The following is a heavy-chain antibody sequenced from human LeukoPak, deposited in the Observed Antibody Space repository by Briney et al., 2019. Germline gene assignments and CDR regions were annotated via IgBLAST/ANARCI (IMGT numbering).Heavy chain of an antibody. J-gene: IGHJ4*02. V-gene: IGHV1-69*05. CDR1: GGTFSSYA. Sequence: SVKVSCKASGGTFSSYAISWVRQAPGQGLEWMGGIIPIFGTANYAQKVQGRVTITTDESTSTAYMELSSLRSEDTAVYYCARDSSGWYYFDYWGQGTLVTVSS. CDR3: ARDSSGWYYFDY. D-gene: IGHD6-19*01. CDR2: IIPIFGTA.